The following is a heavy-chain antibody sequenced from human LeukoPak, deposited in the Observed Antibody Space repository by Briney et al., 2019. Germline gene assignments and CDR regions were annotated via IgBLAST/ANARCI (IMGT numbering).Heavy chain of an antibody. J-gene: IGHJ4*02. CDR3: ASPSPGSNRALRYYFDY. V-gene: IGHV3-21*01. D-gene: IGHD3-10*01. CDR2: ISSSSSYI. Sequence: GGSLRLSCAASGFTFSSYSMNWVRQAPGKGLEWVSSISSSSSYIHYADSVKGRFTISRDNAKNSLYLQMNSLRAEDTAVYYCASPSPGSNRALRYYFDYWGQGTLVTVSS. CDR1: GFTFSSYS.